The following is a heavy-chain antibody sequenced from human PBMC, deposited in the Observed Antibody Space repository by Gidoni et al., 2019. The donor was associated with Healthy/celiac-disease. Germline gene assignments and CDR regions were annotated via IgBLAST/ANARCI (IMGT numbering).Heavy chain of an antibody. CDR2: INHRGST. D-gene: IGHD3-22*01. V-gene: IGHV4-34*01. CDR1: GGSFSGYY. CDR3: ARGVDSSGLHGWFDP. J-gene: IGHJ5*02. Sequence: QVQLQQWGAGLLKPSETLSLTCAVYGGSFSGYYWSWIRQPPGKGLEWIGEINHRGSTNYNPSLKSRVTISVDTSKNQFSLKLSSVTAADTAVYYCARGVDSSGLHGWFDPWGQGTLVTVSS.